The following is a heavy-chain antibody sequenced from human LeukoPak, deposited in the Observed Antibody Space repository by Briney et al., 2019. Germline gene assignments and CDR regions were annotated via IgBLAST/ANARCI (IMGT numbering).Heavy chain of an antibody. CDR3: TSPLKYSSGWYYFDY. CDR1: GFTFSGSA. J-gene: IGHJ4*02. D-gene: IGHD6-19*01. CDR2: IRSKANSYAT. V-gene: IGHV3-73*01. Sequence: GGSLRLSCAASGFTFSGSAMHWVRQASGKGLEWVGRIRSKANSYATAYAASVKGRFTISRDDSKNTAYLQMNSLKTEDTAVYYCTSPLKYSSGWYYFDYWGQGTLVTVSS.